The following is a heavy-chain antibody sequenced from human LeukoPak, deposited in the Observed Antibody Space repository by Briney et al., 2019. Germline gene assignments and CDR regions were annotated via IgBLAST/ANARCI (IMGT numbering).Heavy chain of an antibody. Sequence: GGSLRLSCAASGFTFSSYAMHWVRQAPGKGLEWVAVISYDGSNKYYADSVKGRFTISRDNSKNTLYLQMNSLRAEDTAVYYCAKDDFWSGYGGADWGQGTLVTVSS. J-gene: IGHJ4*02. D-gene: IGHD3-3*01. CDR1: GFTFSSYA. CDR3: AKDDFWSGYGGAD. V-gene: IGHV3-30-3*01. CDR2: ISYDGSNK.